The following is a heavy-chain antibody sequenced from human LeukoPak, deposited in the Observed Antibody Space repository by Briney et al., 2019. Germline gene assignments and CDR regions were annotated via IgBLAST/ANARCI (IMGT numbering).Heavy chain of an antibody. CDR2: ISSSSSYI. CDR1: GFTFSSYS. V-gene: IGHV3-21*01. Sequence: GGSLRLSCAASGFTFSSYSMNWVRQAPGKGLEWVSSISSSSSYIYYADSVNGRFTISRDNAKNSLDLQMNSLRAEDTAVYYCARERCSSTSCYEGGGFDYWGQGTLVTVSS. D-gene: IGHD2-2*01. J-gene: IGHJ4*02. CDR3: ARERCSSTSCYEGGGFDY.